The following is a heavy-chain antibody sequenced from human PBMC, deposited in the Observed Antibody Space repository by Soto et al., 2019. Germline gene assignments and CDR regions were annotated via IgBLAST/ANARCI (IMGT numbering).Heavy chain of an antibody. CDR3: AIGGGQIYYKGLDV. V-gene: IGHV3-11*01. J-gene: IGHJ6*02. CDR2: ISGTGDTK. CDR1: GLFFRDYY. D-gene: IGHD3-10*01. Sequence: LRLSCAASGLFFRDYYLSWSRQAPGKALECVAYISGTGDTKYYADSVTGRFTISRDNPKNSLYLQMNSLRPEDAAVYYCAIGGGQIYYKGLDVWGQGTTVTVSS.